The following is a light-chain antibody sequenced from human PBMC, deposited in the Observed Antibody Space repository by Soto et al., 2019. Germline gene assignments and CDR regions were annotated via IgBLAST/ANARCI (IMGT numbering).Light chain of an antibody. CDR1: QSVSSN. V-gene: IGKV3-15*01. J-gene: IGKJ1*01. CDR3: QQYNNWPPWT. CDR2: GAS. Sequence: EIVMTQSPATLSVSPGERATLSCRASQSVSSNFAWYQQKPGQAPRLLIYGASTRYTGIPARFSGSGSGTEFTLTISSLQSEDFAVYYCQQYNNWPPWTFGQGTKLDIK.